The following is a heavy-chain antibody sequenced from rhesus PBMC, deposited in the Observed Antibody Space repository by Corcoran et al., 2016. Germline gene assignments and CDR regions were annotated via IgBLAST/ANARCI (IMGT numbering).Heavy chain of an antibody. Sequence: EVQLVQSGAEVKKPGASVKISCKASGYTFTDYYLHWVRQAPGKGLELLVRVDPEDGEENHAQKFQARVPITAETSTDTAYMELSHLRSEDTAVYYCATHLYSNYFDYWGQGVLVTVSS. CDR3: ATHLYSNYFDY. J-gene: IGHJ4*01. CDR1: GYTFTDYY. D-gene: IGHD4-23*01. V-gene: IGHV1-111*02. CDR2: VDPEDGEE.